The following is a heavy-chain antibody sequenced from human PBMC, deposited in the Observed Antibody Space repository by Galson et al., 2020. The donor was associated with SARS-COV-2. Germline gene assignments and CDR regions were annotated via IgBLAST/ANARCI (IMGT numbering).Heavy chain of an antibody. V-gene: IGHV3-49*03. Sequence: GGSLRLSCTASGFTFGDYAMSWFRQAPGKGLEWVGFIRSKAYGGTTEYAASVKGRFTISRDDSKSIAYLQMNSLKTEDTALYYCTRDSSGWYYGGGYWGQGTLVTVSS. CDR3: TRDSSGWYYGGGY. CDR1: GFTFGDYA. CDR2: IRSKAYGGTT. J-gene: IGHJ4*02. D-gene: IGHD6-19*01.